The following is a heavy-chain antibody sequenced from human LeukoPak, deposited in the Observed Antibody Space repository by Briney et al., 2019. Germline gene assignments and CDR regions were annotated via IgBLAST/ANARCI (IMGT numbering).Heavy chain of an antibody. J-gene: IGHJ4*02. D-gene: IGHD5-18*01. CDR1: GFTFTNYS. V-gene: IGHV3-48*01. CDR2: ISGGSSIT. CDR3: ARDNVLERALVPSDY. Sequence: PGGSLRLSCAASGFTFTNYSMNWVRQAPGKGLGWHSYISGGSSITYYSDSVRGRFTISRDKAKKSLYLEMKSLRADDTAVYYCARDNVLERALVPSDYWGQGTLVTVSS.